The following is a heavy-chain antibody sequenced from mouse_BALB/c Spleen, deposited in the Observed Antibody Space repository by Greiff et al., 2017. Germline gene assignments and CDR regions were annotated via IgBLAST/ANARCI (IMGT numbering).Heavy chain of an antibody. D-gene: IGHD2-4*01. CDR3: ASGGTMITTRAWFAY. Sequence: EVQVVESGGGLVQPGGSRKLSCAASGFTFSSLGMHWVRQAPEKGLEWVAYISSGSSTIYYADTVKGRFTISRDNPKNTLFLQLTSLRSEDTAMYYCASGGTMITTRAWFAYWGQGTLVTVSA. J-gene: IGHJ3*01. V-gene: IGHV5-17*02. CDR2: ISSGSSTI. CDR1: GFTFSSLG.